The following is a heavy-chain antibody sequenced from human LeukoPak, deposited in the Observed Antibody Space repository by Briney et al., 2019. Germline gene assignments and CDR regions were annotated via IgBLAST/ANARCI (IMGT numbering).Heavy chain of an antibody. Sequence: ASVKVSCKASGYTFTGYYMHWVRQAPGQGREWMGWINTNSGGTNYAQKFQGRVTMTRDTSISTAYMELSRLRSDDTAVYYCARVHRYSSSWYRCFDYWGQGTLVTVSS. D-gene: IGHD6-13*01. CDR2: INTNSGGT. J-gene: IGHJ4*02. CDR1: GYTFTGYY. CDR3: ARVHRYSSSWYRCFDY. V-gene: IGHV1-2*02.